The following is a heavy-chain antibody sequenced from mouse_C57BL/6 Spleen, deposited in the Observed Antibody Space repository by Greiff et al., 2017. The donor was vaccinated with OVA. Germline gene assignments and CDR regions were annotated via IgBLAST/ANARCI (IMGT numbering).Heavy chain of an antibody. CDR3: ARDHSNYDAMDY. Sequence: QVQLQQSGAELARPGASVKLSCKASGYTFTSYGISWVKQRTGQGLEWIGAIYPRSGNTYYNEKFKGKATLTADKSSSTAYMELRSLTSEDSAVYFCARDHSNYDAMDYWGQGTSVTVSS. D-gene: IGHD2-5*01. V-gene: IGHV1-81*01. CDR1: GYTFTSYG. CDR2: IYPRSGNT. J-gene: IGHJ4*01.